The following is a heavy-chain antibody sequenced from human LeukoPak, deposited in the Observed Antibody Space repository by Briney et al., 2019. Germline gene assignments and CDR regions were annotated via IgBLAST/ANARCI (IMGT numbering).Heavy chain of an antibody. D-gene: IGHD3-16*02. J-gene: IGHJ4*02. CDR1: GYTFTSYD. V-gene: IGHV1-8*01. CDR2: MNPNSGNT. CDR3: ARDLFPGVITFGGVIGN. Sequence: ASVKVSCKASGYTFTSYDINWVRQATGQGLEWMGWMNPNSGNTGYAQKFQGRVTMTRNTSISTAYMELSSLRSEDTAVYYCARDLFPGVITFGGVIGNWGQGTLVTVSS.